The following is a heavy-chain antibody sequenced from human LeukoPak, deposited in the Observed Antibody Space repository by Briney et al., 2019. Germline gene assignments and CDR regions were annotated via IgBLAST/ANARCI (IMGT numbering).Heavy chain of an antibody. CDR1: GYSFTSYW. J-gene: IGHJ4*02. Sequence: GESLKISCKGSGYSFTSYWISWVRQMPGKGLEWMGRIDPSDSYTNYSPSFQGHVTISADKSISTAYLQWSSLKASDTAMYYCARRRGYSYGYSCFDYWGQGTLVTVSS. V-gene: IGHV5-10-1*01. CDR2: IDPSDSYT. D-gene: IGHD5-18*01. CDR3: ARRRGYSYGYSCFDY.